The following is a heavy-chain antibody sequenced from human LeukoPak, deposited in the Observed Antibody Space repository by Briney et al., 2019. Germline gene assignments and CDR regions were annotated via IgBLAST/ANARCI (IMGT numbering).Heavy chain of an antibody. Sequence: GGSLRLSCEASGFTFSSYAMSWVRQAPGKGLEWVSAISGSGGSTYYADSVKGRFTISRDNSKNTLYLQMNSLRAEDTAVYYCAKDNYDFWSGYKLPYNWFDPWGQGTLVTVSS. CDR2: ISGSGGST. J-gene: IGHJ5*02. D-gene: IGHD3-3*01. CDR3: AKDNYDFWSGYKLPYNWFDP. V-gene: IGHV3-23*01. CDR1: GFTFSSYA.